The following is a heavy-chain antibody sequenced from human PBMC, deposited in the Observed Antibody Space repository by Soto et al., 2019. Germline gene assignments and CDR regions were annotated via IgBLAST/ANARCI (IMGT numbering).Heavy chain of an antibody. D-gene: IGHD6-19*01. CDR3: ARAPYSSGWSPL. V-gene: IGHV4-31*03. CDR2: ISYSGST. J-gene: IGHJ4*02. Sequence: PSETLSLTCTVSGGSISSGGYYWNWIRQHPGRGLEWIGYISYSGSTYYNPSLKSRVTISLDTSKNQFSLKVSSVTAADTAVYFCARAPYSSGWSPLWAQGTLVTVSS. CDR1: GGSISSGGYY.